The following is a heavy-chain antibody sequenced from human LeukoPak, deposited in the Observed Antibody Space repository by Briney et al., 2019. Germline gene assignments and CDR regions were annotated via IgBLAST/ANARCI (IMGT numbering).Heavy chain of an antibody. CDR3: ARGSHSYDSSGYYSDYFDY. Sequence: TSETLSLTCTVSDYSFSSGYYWGWIRQPPGKGLEWIANIYHSGSTYYNPSLKSRVTISVDTSKNQFSLKLSSVTAADTAVYYCARGSHSYDSSGYYSDYFDYWGQGTLVTVSS. D-gene: IGHD3-22*01. J-gene: IGHJ4*02. CDR2: IYHSGST. V-gene: IGHV4-38-2*02. CDR1: DYSFSSGYY.